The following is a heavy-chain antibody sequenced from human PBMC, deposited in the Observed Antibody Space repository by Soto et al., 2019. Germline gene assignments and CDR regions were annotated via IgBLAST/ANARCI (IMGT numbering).Heavy chain of an antibody. V-gene: IGHV1-2*02. D-gene: IGHD4-17*01. J-gene: IGHJ4*02. CDR1: GYRFTGYY. CDR2: INPNTGDT. CDR3: ARVEGDYRSHFDY. Sequence: ASVKVSCKSSGYRFTGYYIHWVRQAPGQGLEWMGWINPNTGDTNYAQNFQARVTMTRDTSISTAYMELSRLTSDDTAVYYCARVEGDYRSHFDYWGQGTLVTVSS.